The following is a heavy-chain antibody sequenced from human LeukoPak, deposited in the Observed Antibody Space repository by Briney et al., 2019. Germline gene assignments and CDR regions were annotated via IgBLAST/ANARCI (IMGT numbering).Heavy chain of an antibody. CDR3: ARTPSFDWPQYDAFDI. V-gene: IGHV4-59*01. CDR2: IYYSGST. Sequence: SETLSLTCAVYGGSFSGYYWSWIRQPPGKGLEWIGYIYYSGSTNYNPSLKSRVTISVDTSKNQFSLKLSSVTAADTAVYYCARTPSFDWPQYDAFDIWGQGTMVTVSS. CDR1: GGSFSGYY. J-gene: IGHJ3*02. D-gene: IGHD3-9*01.